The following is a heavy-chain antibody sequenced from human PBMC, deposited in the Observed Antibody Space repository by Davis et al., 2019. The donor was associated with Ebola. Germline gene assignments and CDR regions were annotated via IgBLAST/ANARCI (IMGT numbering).Heavy chain of an antibody. CDR3: TTDQMTVTTDY. D-gene: IGHD1-1*01. Sequence: PGGSLRLSCAASGFTFSDYYMSWIRQAPGKGLEWVGRIKSKIDGGTIDYSAPLKGRFIISRDDSKNMVYLQMNSLKSEDTAVYHCTTDQMTVTTDYWGQGTLVTVSS. J-gene: IGHJ4*02. CDR2: IKSKIDGGTI. V-gene: IGHV3-15*05. CDR1: GFTFSDYY.